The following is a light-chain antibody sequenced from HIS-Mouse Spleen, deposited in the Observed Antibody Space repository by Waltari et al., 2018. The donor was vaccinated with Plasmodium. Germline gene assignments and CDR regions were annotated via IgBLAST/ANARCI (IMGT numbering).Light chain of an antibody. V-gene: IGLV2-14*03. J-gene: IGLJ1*01. CDR1: SRDVGRYNY. Sequence: QSALTQPASVSGSPGQSITISCTGTSRDVGRYNYVSWYQQHPGKAPKLMIYDVSNRPSGVSNRFSGSKSGNTASLTISGLQAEDEADYYCSSYTSSSTLNYVFGTGTKVTVL. CDR2: DVS. CDR3: SSYTSSSTLNYV.